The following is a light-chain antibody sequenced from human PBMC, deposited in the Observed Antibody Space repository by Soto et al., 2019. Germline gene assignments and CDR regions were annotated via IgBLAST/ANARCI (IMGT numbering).Light chain of an antibody. CDR3: QHYNSYSEA. V-gene: IGKV1-5*03. CDR1: QSIGSW. CDR2: KAS. J-gene: IGKJ1*01. Sequence: DIQMTQSPSTLSASVGDRVTITCRASQSIGSWLAWFQQKPGKAPKVLIYKASNLESGVPSRFSGSGSGTEFTLTISSLQPDDFATYYCQHYNSYSEAFGQGTKVDIK.